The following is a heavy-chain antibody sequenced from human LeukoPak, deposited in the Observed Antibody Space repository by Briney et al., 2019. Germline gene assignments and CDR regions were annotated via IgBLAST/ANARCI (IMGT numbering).Heavy chain of an antibody. J-gene: IGHJ4*02. Sequence: ASVKVSCKAFGYTFSDHYIQWVRQAPGKGLEWMGGFDPEDGETIYAQKFQGRVTMTEDTSTDTAYMELSSLRSEDTAVYYCATTFKAFWSGYYFDYWGQGTLVTVSS. CDR1: GYTFSDHY. CDR3: ATTFKAFWSGYYFDY. CDR2: FDPEDGET. D-gene: IGHD3-3*01. V-gene: IGHV1-24*01.